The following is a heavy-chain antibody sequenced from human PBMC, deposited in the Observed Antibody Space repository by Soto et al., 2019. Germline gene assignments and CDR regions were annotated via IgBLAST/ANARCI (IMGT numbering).Heavy chain of an antibody. V-gene: IGHV1-69*01. J-gene: IGHJ6*02. Sequence: QVQLVQSGAEVKKPGSSVKVSCKASGGTFGSYAISWVRQAPGQGLEWMGGIIPIPGTANYAQKFQGRVKIAADESTSTAYMELSSLRSEDTAVYYCARSQGSSTSLEIYYYYYYGIDVWGQGTTVTVSS. CDR1: GGTFGSYA. CDR3: ARSQGSSTSLEIYYYYYYGIDV. CDR2: IIPIPGTA. D-gene: IGHD2-2*01.